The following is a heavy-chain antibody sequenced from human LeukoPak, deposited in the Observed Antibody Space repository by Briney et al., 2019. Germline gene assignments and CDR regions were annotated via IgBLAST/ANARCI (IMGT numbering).Heavy chain of an antibody. V-gene: IGHV3-74*01. D-gene: IGHD3-16*01. CDR3: ARLQGITPQPMTEGFDI. Sequence: GRSLSLSCAASGFFLSTSWMLWVSQTPGKGLVWLSRISPGGSSTSYADSMKGRFTVSRDIARNTVPLQMNSLRAEDSAVYYCARLQGITPQPMTEGFDIWGQGTMVTVSS. J-gene: IGHJ3*02. CDR1: GFFLSTSW. CDR2: ISPGGSST.